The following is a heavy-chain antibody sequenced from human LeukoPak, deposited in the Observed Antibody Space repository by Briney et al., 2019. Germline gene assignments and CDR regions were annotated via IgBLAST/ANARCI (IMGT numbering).Heavy chain of an antibody. J-gene: IGHJ5*02. CDR3: ARLQADLGYCSSTSCYEGGGNWFDP. D-gene: IGHD2-2*01. CDR2: INPNSGGT. V-gene: IGHV1-2*02. CDR1: GYTFTGYY. Sequence: GASEKVSCKASGYTFTGYYMHWVRQAPGQGLEWMGWINPNSGGTNYVQKFQGRVTMARDTSISTAYMELSRLRSDDTAVYYCARLQADLGYCSSTSCYEGGGNWFDPWGQGTLVTVSS.